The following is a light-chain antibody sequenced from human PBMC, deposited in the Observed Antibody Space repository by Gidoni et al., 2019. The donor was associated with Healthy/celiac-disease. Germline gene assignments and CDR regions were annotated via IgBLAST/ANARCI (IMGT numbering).Light chain of an antibody. CDR3: SSYTSSSTRV. V-gene: IGLV2-14*01. Sequence: QSALTQPASVSGSPRQSITISCTGTSSDVGGYNYVSWYQQHPGKAPNLMIYDVSNRPSGVSNRFSGSKSGNTASLTISGLQAEDEADYYCSSYTSSSTRVFGTGTKVTVL. J-gene: IGLJ1*01. CDR2: DVS. CDR1: SSDVGGYNY.